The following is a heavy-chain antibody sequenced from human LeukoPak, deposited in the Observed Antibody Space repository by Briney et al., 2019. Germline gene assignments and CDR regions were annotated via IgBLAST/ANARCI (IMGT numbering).Heavy chain of an antibody. V-gene: IGHV4-4*07. J-gene: IGHJ4*02. CDR2: IYSSGST. Sequence: SETLSLTCTVSGGSISGYYWSWIRQPAGRGLEWIGRIYSSGSTYYNPSLKSRVTMSVDTSKNQFSLKLTSVTAADTAVYYCARDGTPHYYGSGSHFDYWGQGTLVTVSS. CDR1: GGSISGYY. D-gene: IGHD3-10*01. CDR3: ARDGTPHYYGSGSHFDY.